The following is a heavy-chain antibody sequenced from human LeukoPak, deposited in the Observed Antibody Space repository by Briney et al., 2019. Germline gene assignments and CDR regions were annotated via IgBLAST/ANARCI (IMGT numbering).Heavy chain of an antibody. Sequence: SETLSLTCTVSGGSVNSGSYYWSWIRQPPGKGLEWIGYIYYSGSTNYNPSLKSRVTISVDTSKNQFSLKLSSVTAADTAVYYCAREVRYFDWLATYDYWGQGTLVTVSS. CDR3: AREVRYFDWLATYDY. CDR1: GGSVNSGSYY. D-gene: IGHD3-9*01. V-gene: IGHV4-61*01. CDR2: IYYSGST. J-gene: IGHJ4*02.